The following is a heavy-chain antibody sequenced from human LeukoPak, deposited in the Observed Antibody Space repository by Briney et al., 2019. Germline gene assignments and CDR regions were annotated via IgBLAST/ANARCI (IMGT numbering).Heavy chain of an antibody. CDR1: GYTFTSYY. J-gene: IGHJ1*01. V-gene: IGHV1-46*01. CDR2: INPSGGST. CDR3: APSRRDGYNHLKYFQH. Sequence: ASVKVSCKASGYTFTSYYMHWVRQAPGQGLEWMGIINPSGGSTSYAQKFQGRITMTRDTSTSKVYMELSSLRSEDTAVYYCAPSRRDGYNHLKYFQHWGQGTLVTVSS. D-gene: IGHD5-24*01.